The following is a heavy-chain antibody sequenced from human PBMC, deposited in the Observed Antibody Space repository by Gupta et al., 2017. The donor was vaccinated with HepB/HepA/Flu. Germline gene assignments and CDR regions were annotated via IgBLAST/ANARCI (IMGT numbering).Heavy chain of an antibody. J-gene: IGHJ4*02. CDR1: VFTLSNYR. Sequence: EVQLLASGGGLGQPGGSLRLACAGAVFTLSNYRMSFVAQAPGKGTEGDSIISTDSGNKTYSDAVKGRFTISRENSKNTLYLEMNSLRVEDTAVYYCTKGESGGGYYSPFDCWGQGTLVTVSS. D-gene: IGHD3-22*01. CDR2: ISTDSGNK. CDR3: TKGESGGGYYSPFDC. V-gene: IGHV3-23*01.